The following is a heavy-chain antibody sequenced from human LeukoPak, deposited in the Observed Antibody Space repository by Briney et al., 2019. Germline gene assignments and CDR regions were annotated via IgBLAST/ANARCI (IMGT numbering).Heavy chain of an antibody. J-gene: IGHJ6*03. CDR3: ARVLRYCSGGNCYSGGLGYMDV. CDR2: ISSSSSYI. V-gene: IGHV3-21*01. D-gene: IGHD2-15*01. Sequence: GGSLRLSCAASGFTFNIYSMNWVRQAPGKGLEWVSSISSSSSYIYYADSVKGRFTISRDNAKNSLYLQMNSLRAEDTAVYYCARVLRYCSGGNCYSGGLGYMDVWGKGTTVTISS. CDR1: GFTFNIYS.